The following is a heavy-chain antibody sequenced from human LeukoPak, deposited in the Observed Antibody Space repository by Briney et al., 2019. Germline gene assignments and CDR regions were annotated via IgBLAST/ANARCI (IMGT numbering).Heavy chain of an antibody. Sequence: SRTLSLTCTVSGGSISSGGYYWNWIRQHPGKGLEWIGYIHYTGSTYYNPSLKSRVTISIDTSKNQFSLKLNSVTAADTAVYYCARMGGGYNRRAFDYWGQGTLVSVSS. V-gene: IGHV4-31*03. CDR2: IHYTGST. J-gene: IGHJ4*02. CDR3: ARMGGGYNRRAFDY. D-gene: IGHD5-24*01. CDR1: GGSISSGGYY.